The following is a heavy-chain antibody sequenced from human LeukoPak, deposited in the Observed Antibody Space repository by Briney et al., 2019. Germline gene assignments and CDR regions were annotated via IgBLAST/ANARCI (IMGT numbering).Heavy chain of an antibody. V-gene: IGHV1-2*02. CDR3: ARAGYYDFWSGYSTKNWFDP. J-gene: IGHJ5*02. D-gene: IGHD3-3*01. CDR1: GYTFTGYY. CDR2: INPNSGGT. Sequence: ASVKVSCKASGYTFTGYYMHWVRQAPGQGLEWIGWINPNSGGTNYAQKFQGRVTMTRDTSISTAYMELSRLRSDDTAVYYCARAGYYDFWSGYSTKNWFDPWGQGTLVTVSS.